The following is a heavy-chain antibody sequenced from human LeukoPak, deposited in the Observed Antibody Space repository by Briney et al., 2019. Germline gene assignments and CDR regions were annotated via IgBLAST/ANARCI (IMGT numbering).Heavy chain of an antibody. V-gene: IGHV3-21*04. J-gene: IGHJ6*02. CDR3: ARPFYYDCNGGEGMDV. D-gene: IGHD3-22*01. CDR2: ITTSGTYI. Sequence: PGGSLRLSCAASGFTFTRFNMNWVRQAPGKGLELVSSITTSGTYIYYADSVKGRFTISRDNAKNSLYLQMISLRAEDTALYYCARPFYYDCNGGEGMDVWGQGTTVTVSS. CDR1: GFTFTRFN.